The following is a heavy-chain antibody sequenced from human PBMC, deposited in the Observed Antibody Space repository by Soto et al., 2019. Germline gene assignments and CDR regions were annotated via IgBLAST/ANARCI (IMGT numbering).Heavy chain of an antibody. CDR1: GFTFRNYA. CDR3: ARDDYASTGRNSGFDY. D-gene: IGHD3-22*01. J-gene: IGHJ4*02. CDR2: ISYDGSNQ. Sequence: QVQLVESGGGVVQPGKSLRLSCAASGFTFRNYAMHWVRQVRQAPGQGLEWVAVISYDGSNQFYADSVKGQFTISRDDSKNTLYLQMNSLRADDTAVYYCARDDYASTGRNSGFDYWGQGTLVTVSS. V-gene: IGHV3-30-3*01.